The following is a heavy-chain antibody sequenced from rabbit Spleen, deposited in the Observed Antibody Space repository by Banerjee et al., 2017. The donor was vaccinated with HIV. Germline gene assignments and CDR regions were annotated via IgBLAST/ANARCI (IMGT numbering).Heavy chain of an antibody. CDR2: IYGDRGGST. CDR3: ARDLAGAIGWNFYL. J-gene: IGHJ4*01. Sequence: QSLEESGGDLVKPEGSLTLTCTASGFSFSSSYYMCWVRQAPGKGLECIACIYGDRGGSTYYANWAKGRFTFSRTSSTTVTLQMTSLTAADTATYFCARDLAGAIGWNFYLWGQGTLVTVS. D-gene: IGHD4-1*01. V-gene: IGHV1S40*01. CDR1: GFSFSSSYY.